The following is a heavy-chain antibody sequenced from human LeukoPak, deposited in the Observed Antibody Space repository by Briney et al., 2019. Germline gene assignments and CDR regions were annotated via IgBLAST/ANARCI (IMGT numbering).Heavy chain of an antibody. CDR2: IYYSGST. J-gene: IGHJ5*02. CDR3: ARHGYSSGSLAWFDP. CDR1: GFTFSNAW. Sequence: GSLRLSCAASGFTFSNAWMSWIRQPPGKGLEWIGYIYYSGSTNYNPSLKSRVTISVDTSKNQFSLKLSSVTAADTAVYYCARHGYSSGSLAWFDPWGQGTQVTVSS. V-gene: IGHV4-59*01. D-gene: IGHD6-19*01.